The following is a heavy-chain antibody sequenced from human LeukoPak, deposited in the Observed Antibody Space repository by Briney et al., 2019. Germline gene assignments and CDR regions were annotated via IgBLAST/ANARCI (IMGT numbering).Heavy chain of an antibody. CDR3: AREGTGGYGT. CDR1: GGTFSSYA. Sequence: SVKVSCKASGGTFSSYAISWVRQAPGQGLEWMGRIIPIFGTANYAQKFQGRVTITTDESTSTAYMELSSLRSEGTAVYYCAREGTGGYGTWGQGTLVTVSS. J-gene: IGHJ5*02. D-gene: IGHD5-12*01. CDR2: IIPIFGTA. V-gene: IGHV1-69*05.